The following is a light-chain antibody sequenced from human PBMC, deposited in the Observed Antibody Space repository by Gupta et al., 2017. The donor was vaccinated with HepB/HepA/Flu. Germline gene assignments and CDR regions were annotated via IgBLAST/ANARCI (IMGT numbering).Light chain of an antibody. CDR1: QSVSSN. CDR3: QKYNNWPPIT. V-gene: IGKV3-15*01. Sequence: EIVMTQSPATLSVSPGERATLSCRASQSVSSNLAWYQPKPGQAPRLLIYAASTRAAGISDRFSGSGSVTEFTLTISSLQSEDFVVYYCQKYNNWPPITFGQGTRLEIK. CDR2: AAS. J-gene: IGKJ5*01.